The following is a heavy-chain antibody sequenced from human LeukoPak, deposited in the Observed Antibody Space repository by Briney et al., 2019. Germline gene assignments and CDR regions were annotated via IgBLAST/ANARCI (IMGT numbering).Heavy chain of an antibody. CDR1: GFTFSSYG. Sequence: PGGSLRLSCAASGFTFSSYGMHWVRQAPGKGLEWVAFIRYDGSNKYYADSVKGRFTISRDNSKNTLYLQMNSLRAEDTAVYYCARVRFNGYYFDYWGQGTLVTVSS. CDR3: ARVRFNGYYFDY. D-gene: IGHD2-8*01. J-gene: IGHJ4*02. CDR2: IRYDGSNK. V-gene: IGHV3-30*02.